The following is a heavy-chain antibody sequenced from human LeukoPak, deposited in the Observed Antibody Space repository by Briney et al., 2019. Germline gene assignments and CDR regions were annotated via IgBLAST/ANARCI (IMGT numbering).Heavy chain of an antibody. CDR3: AREQNYYAQGDFDY. Sequence: GGSLRLSCAASGFTFSSYTMNWVRQAPGKGLEWVSYISSSSSIIYYADSVKGRFTISRDNAKNSLYLQMNSLRAEDTAVYYCAREQNYYAQGDFDYWGQGTLVTVSS. V-gene: IGHV3-48*04. D-gene: IGHD1-26*01. J-gene: IGHJ4*02. CDR1: GFTFSSYT. CDR2: ISSSSSII.